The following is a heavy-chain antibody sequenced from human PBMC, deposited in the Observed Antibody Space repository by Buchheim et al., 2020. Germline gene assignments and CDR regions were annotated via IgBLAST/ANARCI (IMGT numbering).Heavy chain of an antibody. Sequence: QVHLVESGGGEVQPGGSLRLSCGASGFTFNIHAMHWVRQAPGKGLEWMTSISHDGKVIFYTDSVKGRLTISRDNSKNMLYLNMNGLRPDDTAVYYCATNPYREYWFDPWGQGTL. V-gene: IGHV3-30*04. CDR3: ATNPYREYWFDP. J-gene: IGHJ5*02. CDR1: GFTFNIHA. CDR2: ISHDGKVI.